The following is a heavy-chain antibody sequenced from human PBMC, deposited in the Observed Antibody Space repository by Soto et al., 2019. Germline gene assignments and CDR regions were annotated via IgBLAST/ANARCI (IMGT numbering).Heavy chain of an antibody. CDR1: GXTFSSYE. Sequence: LRLSFAASGXTFSSYEMNWVRRAPGKGLEWVSYISSSGSTIYYADSVKGRFTISRDNAKNSLYLQMNSLRAEDTAVYYCASLYRDGYNSPNDYWGQGTLVTVSS. J-gene: IGHJ4*02. CDR3: ASLYRDGYNSPNDY. V-gene: IGHV3-48*03. CDR2: ISSSGSTI. D-gene: IGHD5-12*01.